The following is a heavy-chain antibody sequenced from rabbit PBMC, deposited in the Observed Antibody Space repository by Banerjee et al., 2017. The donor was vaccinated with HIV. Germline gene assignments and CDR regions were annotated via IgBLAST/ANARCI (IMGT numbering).Heavy chain of an antibody. D-gene: IGHD4-1*01. Sequence: QEQLEESGGDLVKPGASLTLTCTASGFSFSSSHWMCWVRQAPGKGLEWIACINTISGDTVCATWAKGRFTISKASWTTVTLQMTSLTAADTASYFCARDRVDSGWGLVLWGQGTLVTVS. CDR2: INTISGDT. V-gene: IGHV1S45*01. CDR1: GFSFSSSHW. CDR3: ARDRVDSGWGLVL. J-gene: IGHJ3*01.